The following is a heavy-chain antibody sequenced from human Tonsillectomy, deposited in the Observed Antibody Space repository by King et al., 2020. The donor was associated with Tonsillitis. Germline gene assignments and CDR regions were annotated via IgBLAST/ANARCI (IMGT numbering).Heavy chain of an antibody. CDR3: ARGTSTWNGIDY. J-gene: IGHJ4*02. CDR1: GFTFSSYW. D-gene: IGHD1-1*01. CDR2: ISPDGGST. Sequence: VQLVESGGGLVQPGGSLRLSCAASGFTFSSYWMHWVRQAPGRGLVWVSRISPDGGSTAYADSVKGRFTISRDNAENTLYLQMNSLRAEDTALYYCARGTSTWNGIDYWGQGTLVTVSS. V-gene: IGHV3-74*01.